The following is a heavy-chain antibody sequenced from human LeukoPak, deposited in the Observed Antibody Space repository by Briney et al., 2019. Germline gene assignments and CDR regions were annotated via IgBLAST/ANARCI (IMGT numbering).Heavy chain of an antibody. CDR2: INPSGGST. V-gene: IGHV1-2*02. Sequence: ASVKVSCKASGYTFTSYYIHWVRQAPGQGVEWMGIINPSGGSTNYAQKFQGRVTMTRDTSISTAYMELSRLRSDDTAVYYCARDLSIAARPALGYWGQGTLVTVSS. CDR1: GYTFTSYY. D-gene: IGHD6-6*01. J-gene: IGHJ4*02. CDR3: ARDLSIAARPALGY.